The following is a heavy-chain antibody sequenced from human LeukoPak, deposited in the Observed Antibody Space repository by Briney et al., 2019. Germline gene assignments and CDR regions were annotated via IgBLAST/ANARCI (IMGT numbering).Heavy chain of an antibody. Sequence: GGSLRLSCAASGFTVSSNHMSWVRQAPGKGLEWVSVIYSGGNTYYADSVKGRFTISRDNSKNTLYLQMNSLRAEDTAVYYCARGYCSGGSCYPAWFDPWGQGTLATVSS. J-gene: IGHJ5*02. CDR3: ARGYCSGGSCYPAWFDP. D-gene: IGHD2-15*01. CDR2: IYSGGNT. V-gene: IGHV3-53*01. CDR1: GFTVSSNH.